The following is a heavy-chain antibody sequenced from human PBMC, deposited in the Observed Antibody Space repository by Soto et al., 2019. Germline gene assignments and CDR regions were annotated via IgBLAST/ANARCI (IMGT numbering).Heavy chain of an antibody. CDR2: IDQDGSET. J-gene: IGHJ5*02. Sequence: GGSLRLSCAASGFTFTTYWMSWVRQAPGKGPEWVANIDQDGSETYYVDSVKGRFTISRDNAQTSVYLQMNSLRVEDTAVYYCARGQRTYLSWGQGTLVTVSS. V-gene: IGHV3-7*01. CDR1: GFTFTTYW. CDR3: ARGQRTYLS.